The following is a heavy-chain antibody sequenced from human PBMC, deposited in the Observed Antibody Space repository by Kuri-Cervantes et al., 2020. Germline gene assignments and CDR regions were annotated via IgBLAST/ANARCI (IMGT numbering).Heavy chain of an antibody. J-gene: IGHJ3*02. Sequence: GGSLRLSCAASGFTFDDYAMHWVRQAPGKGLEWVSGISWNSGSIGYADSVKGRFTISRDNAKNSLYLQMNSLRAEDTALYYCAKVGSGYDYGAFDIWGQGTMVTVSS. V-gene: IGHV3-9*01. CDR2: ISWNSGSI. CDR3: AKVGSGYDYGAFDI. CDR1: GFTFDDYA. D-gene: IGHD5-12*01.